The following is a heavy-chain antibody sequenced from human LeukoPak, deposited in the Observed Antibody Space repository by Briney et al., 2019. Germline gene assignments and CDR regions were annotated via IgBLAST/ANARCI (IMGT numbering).Heavy chain of an antibody. CDR3: AREDIVVVPAAIGGQINYYYYYYMDV. J-gene: IGHJ6*03. Sequence: GGSLRPSCAASGFTFSSYSMNWVRQAPGKGLEWVSYISSSSSTIYYADSVKGRFTISRDNAKNSLYLQMNSLRVEDTAVYYCAREDIVVVPAAIGGQINYYYYYYMDVWGKGTTVTVSS. D-gene: IGHD2-2*02. CDR2: ISSSSSTI. CDR1: GFTFSSYS. V-gene: IGHV3-48*01.